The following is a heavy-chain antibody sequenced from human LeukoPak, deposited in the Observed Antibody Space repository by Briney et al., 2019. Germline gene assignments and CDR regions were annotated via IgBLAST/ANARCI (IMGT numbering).Heavy chain of an antibody. CDR1: GGSISIGGYY. Sequence: SETLSLTCTVSGGSISIGGYYWSWIRQHPGKGLEWIGYIYYSGSTYYNPSLKSRVTISVDTSKNQFSLKLSSVTAADTAVYYCARMPYYYDSSGYYKYAFDIWGQGTMVTVSS. CDR3: ARMPYYYDSSGYYKYAFDI. V-gene: IGHV4-31*03. J-gene: IGHJ3*02. D-gene: IGHD3-22*01. CDR2: IYYSGST.